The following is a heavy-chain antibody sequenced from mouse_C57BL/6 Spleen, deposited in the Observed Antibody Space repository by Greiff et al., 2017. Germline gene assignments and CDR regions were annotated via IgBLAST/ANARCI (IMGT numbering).Heavy chain of an antibody. CDR3: ARSDY. Sequence: QVQLQQPGAELVKPGASVKLSSKASGYTFTSYWMQWVKQRPGQGLEWIGEIDPSDSYTNYNQKFKGKATLTVDTSSSTAYMQLSSLTSEDSAVYYCARSDYWGQGTSVTVSS. CDR2: IDPSDSYT. CDR1: GYTFTSYW. V-gene: IGHV1-50*01. J-gene: IGHJ4*01.